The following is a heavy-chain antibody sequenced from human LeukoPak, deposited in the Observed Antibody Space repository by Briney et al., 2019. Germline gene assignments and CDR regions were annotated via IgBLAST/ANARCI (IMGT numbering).Heavy chain of an antibody. CDR2: IISSSSYI. CDR3: ARSTSYCSSTSCYSGWFDP. J-gene: IGHJ5*02. V-gene: IGHV3-21*01. D-gene: IGHD2-2*01. CDR1: GFTFSSYS. Sequence: PGGSLRLSCAASGFTFSSYSMNWVRQAPGKGLEWVSSIISSSSYIYYADSVKGRFTISRDNAKNSLYLQMNSLRAEDTAVYYCARSTSYCSSTSCYSGWFDPWGQGTLVTVSS.